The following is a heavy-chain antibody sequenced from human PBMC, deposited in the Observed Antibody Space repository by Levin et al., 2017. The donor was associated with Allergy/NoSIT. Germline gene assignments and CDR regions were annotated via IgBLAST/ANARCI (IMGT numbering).Heavy chain of an antibody. Sequence: GGSLRLSCAASGFTFSDYYMSWIRQAPGKGLEWVSYIRSSGSITQYADSVKGRFTISRDNAKNSLYLEINSLRAEDTAIYYCARERAAWYFDIWGRGTLLTVSS. J-gene: IGHJ2*01. D-gene: IGHD6-25*01. CDR1: GFTFSDYY. V-gene: IGHV3-11*01. CDR3: ARERAAWYFDI. CDR2: IRSSGSIT.